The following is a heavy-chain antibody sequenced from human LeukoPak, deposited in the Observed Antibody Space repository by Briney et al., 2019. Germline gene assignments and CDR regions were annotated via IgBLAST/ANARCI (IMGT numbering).Heavy chain of an antibody. V-gene: IGHV4-39*07. Sequence: PSETLSLTCTVSGGSISSSSYYWGWIRQPPGKGLEWIGSIYYSGSTYYNPSLKSRVTISVDTSKNQFSLKLSSVTAADTAVYYCAREWEYSSSLGWVDYWGQGTLVTVSS. CDR1: GGSISSSSYY. D-gene: IGHD6-6*01. CDR3: AREWEYSSSLGWVDY. J-gene: IGHJ4*02. CDR2: IYYSGST.